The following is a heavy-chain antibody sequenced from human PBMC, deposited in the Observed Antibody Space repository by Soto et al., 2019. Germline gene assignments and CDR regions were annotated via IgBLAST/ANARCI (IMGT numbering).Heavy chain of an antibody. CDR2: ISGSGGST. Sequence: GGSLRLSCAASGFTFSSYAMSWVRQAPGKGLEWVSAISGSGGSTYYADSVKGRFTISRDISKNTLYLEMNSLRAEDTAVYYCASKDIVVVPAANGLDDAFDIWGQGTMVTVSS. CDR3: ASKDIVVVPAANGLDDAFDI. D-gene: IGHD2-2*01. J-gene: IGHJ3*02. CDR1: GFTFSSYA. V-gene: IGHV3-23*01.